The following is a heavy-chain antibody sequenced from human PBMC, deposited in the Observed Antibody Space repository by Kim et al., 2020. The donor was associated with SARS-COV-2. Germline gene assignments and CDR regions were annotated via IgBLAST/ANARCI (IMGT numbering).Heavy chain of an antibody. J-gene: IGHJ6*02. D-gene: IGHD3-10*01. V-gene: IGHV3-30*18. CDR1: GFTFSSYG. CDR3: AKARLLWFGELADYYYYGMDV. Sequence: GGSLRLSCAASGFTFSSYGMNWVRQAPGKGLEWVAVISYDGSNKYYADSVKGRFTISRDNSKNTLYLQMNSLRAEDTAVYYCAKARLLWFGELADYYYYGMDVWGQGTTVTVSS. CDR2: ISYDGSNK.